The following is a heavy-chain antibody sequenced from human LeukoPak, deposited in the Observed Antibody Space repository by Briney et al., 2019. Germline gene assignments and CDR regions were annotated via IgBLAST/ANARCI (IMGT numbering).Heavy chain of an antibody. CDR1: GGSFSGYY. Sequence: SETLSLTCAVYGGSFSGYYWSWIRQPPGKGLEWIGEINHSGSTNYNPSLKSRVTISVDTSKNQFSLKLSSVTAADTAVYYCARGYIVVVVAATLVGNWFDLWGQGTLVTVSS. D-gene: IGHD2-15*01. V-gene: IGHV4-34*01. J-gene: IGHJ5*02. CDR3: ARGYIVVVVAATLVGNWFDL. CDR2: INHSGST.